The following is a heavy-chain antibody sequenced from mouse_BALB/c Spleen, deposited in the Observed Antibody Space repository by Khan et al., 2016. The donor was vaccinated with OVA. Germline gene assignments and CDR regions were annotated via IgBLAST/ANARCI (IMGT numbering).Heavy chain of an antibody. D-gene: IGHD2-14*01. J-gene: IGHJ3*01. CDR3: ARDGVYYRNDGWFAY. CDR2: INPSSGYT. V-gene: IGHV1-4*01. CDR1: GYTFTSYT. Sequence: QVQLQQSGAELARPGASVKMSCKASGYTFTSYTIHWIKQRPGQGLEWIGYINPSSGYTNYNQKFKDKATLTADKSSTTAYMQLSSLTSDDSAVYYGARDGVYYRNDGWFAYWGQGTLVTVSA.